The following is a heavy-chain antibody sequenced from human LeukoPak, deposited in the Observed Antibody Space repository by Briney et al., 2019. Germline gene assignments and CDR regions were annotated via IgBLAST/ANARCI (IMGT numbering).Heavy chain of an antibody. Sequence: PGGSLRLSCAASGFTFSNYAMSWFRQAPGKGLEWVSVIYSGGSTYYADSVKGRFTISRDNSKNTLYLQMNSLRAEDTAVYYCASTRIAAAGDAFDIWGQGTMVTVSS. CDR2: IYSGGST. CDR1: GFTFSNYA. D-gene: IGHD6-13*01. CDR3: ASTRIAAAGDAFDI. V-gene: IGHV3-53*01. J-gene: IGHJ3*02.